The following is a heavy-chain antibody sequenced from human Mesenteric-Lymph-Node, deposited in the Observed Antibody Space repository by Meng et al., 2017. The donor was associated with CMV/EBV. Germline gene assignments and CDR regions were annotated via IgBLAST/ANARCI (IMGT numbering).Heavy chain of an antibody. V-gene: IGHV2-5*02. CDR3: AHRRGSNWFDP. CDR1: GISFSTSGVG. Sequence: TCTFHGISFSTSGVGVGWIRQPPGKALELLALIFWDDDTRYNPSLKNRLTITKDTTKSQVVLTMTNLDPVDTATYYCAHRRGSNWFDPWGQGTLVTVSS. J-gene: IGHJ5*02. D-gene: IGHD2-15*01. CDR2: IFWDDDT.